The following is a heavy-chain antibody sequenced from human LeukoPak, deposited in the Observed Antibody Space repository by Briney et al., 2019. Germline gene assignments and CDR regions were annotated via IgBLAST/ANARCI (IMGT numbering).Heavy chain of an antibody. CDR1: GYTFTSYY. CDR3: ARDAMQNIAAAGYFDY. J-gene: IGHJ4*02. V-gene: IGHV1-46*01. D-gene: IGHD6-13*01. CDR2: INPSGGST. Sequence: ASVKVSCKASGYTFTSYYMHWVRHAPGQGLEWMGIINPSGGSTSYAQKFQGRVTMTRDTSTSTVYMELSSLRSEDTAVYYCARDAMQNIAAAGYFDYWGQGTLVTVSS.